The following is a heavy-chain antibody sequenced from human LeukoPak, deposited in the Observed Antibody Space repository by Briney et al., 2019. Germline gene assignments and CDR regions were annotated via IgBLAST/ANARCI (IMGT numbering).Heavy chain of an antibody. J-gene: IGHJ6*02. CDR2: INHSGST. Sequence: SETLSLTCAVYGGSFSGYYWSWIRQPPGEGLEWIGEINHSGSTNYNPSLKSRDTISVDTSKNQFSLKLSSVTAADTAVYYCARFRSRKIYYYGMDVWGQGTTVTVSS. CDR3: ARFRSRKIYYYGMDV. V-gene: IGHV4-34*01. CDR1: GGSFSGYY.